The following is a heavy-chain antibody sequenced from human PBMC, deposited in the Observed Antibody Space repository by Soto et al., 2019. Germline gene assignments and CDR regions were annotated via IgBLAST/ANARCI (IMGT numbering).Heavy chain of an antibody. CDR1: GYTFPSYD. CDR2: MNPNSGNT. Sequence: ASVKVSCKASGYTFPSYDINWVRQATGQGLEWMGWMNPNSGNTGYAQKFKGRVTMTRNTSISTDYKEMSSMRSEYTAVYYCARWERYCSGGSCYNWFDPWGQGTLVTSPQ. V-gene: IGHV1-8*01. J-gene: IGHJ5*02. CDR3: ARWERYCSGGSCYNWFDP. D-gene: IGHD2-15*01.